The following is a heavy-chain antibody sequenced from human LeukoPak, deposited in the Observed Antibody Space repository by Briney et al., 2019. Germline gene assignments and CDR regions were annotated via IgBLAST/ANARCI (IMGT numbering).Heavy chain of an antibody. V-gene: IGHV4-30-4*01. CDR1: GGSISSNKDY. CDR2: IYYSGTT. Sequence: PSETLSLTCTVSGGSISSNKDYWSWLRQPPGKGLEWIGYIYYSGTTYYNPSLKSRVSISVDTSKNQFSLNLSSVTAEGTAVYYCARGRPYYDALTSRFTIGWVDYWGQGNLVTVSS. D-gene: IGHD3-9*01. CDR3: ARGRPYYDALTSRFTIGWVDY. J-gene: IGHJ4*02.